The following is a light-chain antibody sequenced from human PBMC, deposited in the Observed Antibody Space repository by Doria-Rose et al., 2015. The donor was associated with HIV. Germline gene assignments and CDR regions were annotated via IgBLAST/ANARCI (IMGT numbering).Light chain of an antibody. CDR3: QQSFSTLPLT. J-gene: IGKJ4*01. CDR1: QSISSY. Sequence: DIRLTQSPSSLSASVGDRVTITCRASQSISSYLNWYQQKPGKAPKLLIFAASSLQSGVPSRFSASGSGTDFTLTISSLQPEDFATYYCQQSFSTLPLTFGGGTKVEI. CDR2: AAS. V-gene: IGKV1-39*01.